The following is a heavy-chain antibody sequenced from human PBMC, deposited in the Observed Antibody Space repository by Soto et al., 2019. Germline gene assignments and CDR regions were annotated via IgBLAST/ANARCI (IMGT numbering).Heavy chain of an antibody. J-gene: IGHJ6*02. CDR1: VFTFRSYG. Sequence: GPLRLSCAASVFTFRSYGMHWVRQAPGKGLEWVAVIWYDGSNKYYADSVKGRFTISRDNSKNTLYLQMNSLRAEDTAVYYCARDLDGMDVWGQGTTVTVSS. V-gene: IGHV3-33*01. CDR3: ARDLDGMDV. CDR2: IWYDGSNK.